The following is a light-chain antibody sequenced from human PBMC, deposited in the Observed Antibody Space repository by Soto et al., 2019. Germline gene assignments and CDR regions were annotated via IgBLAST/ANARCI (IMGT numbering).Light chain of an antibody. CDR2: AVT. V-gene: IGLV2-14*01. J-gene: IGLJ1*01. Sequence: QSVLTQPASVSGSPGQSITISCTGTSSDVGGYNYVSWYQQHPGKAPKLMIYAVTDRPSGGSSRFSGSKSGNTASLTISGLQAEDEVDYYCSSYTSSSTLFGTGTKVTVL. CDR3: SSYTSSSTL. CDR1: SSDVGGYNY.